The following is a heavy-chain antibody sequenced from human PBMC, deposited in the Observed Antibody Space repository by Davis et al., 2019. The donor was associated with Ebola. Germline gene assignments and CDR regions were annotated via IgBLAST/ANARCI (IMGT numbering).Heavy chain of an antibody. CDR1: GFTFSSYW. D-gene: IGHD2-15*01. CDR2: IKQDGSDK. V-gene: IGHV3-7*01. Sequence: GGSLRLSCAASGFTFSSYWMTWVRQAPGKGLEWVASIKQDGSDKNYVDSVKGRFTISRDNAKNSLFLQMNSLRAEDTAIYYCARARYSDYWGQGTLVTVSS. J-gene: IGHJ4*02. CDR3: ARARYSDY.